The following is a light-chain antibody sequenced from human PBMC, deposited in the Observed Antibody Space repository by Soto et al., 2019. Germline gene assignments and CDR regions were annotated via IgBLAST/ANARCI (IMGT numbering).Light chain of an antibody. V-gene: IGLV2-14*01. CDR1: SSDVGGYNY. J-gene: IGLJ1*01. CDR2: DVS. Sequence: QSVLTQPASVSGSPGQSITISCTGTSSDVGGYNYVSWYQQHPGKAPKLMIYDVSNRPSGVSNRFSGSKSGNTASLTISGLQAEDEADYSCSSYTSSSTSCVFGPGTKVTVL. CDR3: SSYTSSSTSCV.